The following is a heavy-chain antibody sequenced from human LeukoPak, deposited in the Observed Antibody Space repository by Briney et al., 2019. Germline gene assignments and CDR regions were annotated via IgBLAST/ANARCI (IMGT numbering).Heavy chain of an antibody. Sequence: GGSLRLSCAASGFTFSDYYMSWIRQAPGKGLEWVSYISSSGSTIYYADSVKGRFTISRDNAKNSLHLQMNSLRAEDTAVYYCARESDYGRFFDYWGQGTLVTVSS. J-gene: IGHJ4*02. CDR3: ARESDYGRFFDY. D-gene: IGHD4-17*01. CDR2: ISSSGSTI. CDR1: GFTFSDYY. V-gene: IGHV3-11*01.